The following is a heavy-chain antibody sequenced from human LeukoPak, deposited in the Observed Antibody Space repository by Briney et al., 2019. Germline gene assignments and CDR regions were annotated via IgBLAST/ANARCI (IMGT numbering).Heavy chain of an antibody. D-gene: IGHD6-19*01. V-gene: IGHV3-23*01. CDR2: ISGTGNRT. CDR3: ARVDSSGWYDYYYYYMDV. Sequence: GGSLRLSCAASGFTFSSYAMGWVRQAPGKGLEWVSAISGTGNRTYYADSVKGRFTISRDNSKNTLYLQMNSLRAEDTAVYYCARVDSSGWYDYYYYYMDVWGKGTTVTISS. CDR1: GFTFSSYA. J-gene: IGHJ6*03.